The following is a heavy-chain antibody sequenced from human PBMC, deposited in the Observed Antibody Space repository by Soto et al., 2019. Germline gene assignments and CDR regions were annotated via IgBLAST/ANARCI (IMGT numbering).Heavy chain of an antibody. CDR1: GAALNSGNYY. V-gene: IGHV4-31*03. CDR2: IYVTGAV. Sequence: SETLSLTCSVSGAALNSGNYYWSWIRQVPGKGLEWIGHIYVTGAVDYNPSLRDRIKISQDTSERQFSLNLRLVTAADTAVYYCARLRIATNNYKWFDPWGQGTLVTVSS. J-gene: IGHJ5*02. D-gene: IGHD2-21*01. CDR3: ARLRIATNNYKWFDP.